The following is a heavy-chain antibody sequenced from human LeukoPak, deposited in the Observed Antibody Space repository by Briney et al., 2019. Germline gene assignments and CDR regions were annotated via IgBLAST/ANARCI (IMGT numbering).Heavy chain of an antibody. D-gene: IGHD2-15*01. Sequence: GGSLRLSWAASGFTFSSYWMSWVRQAPGKGLEWVANIKQDGSEKYYMDSVKGRFTISRDNAENSLYLQMNSLRAEDTAVYYCARGGGRGGGYFDYWGQGTLVTVSS. J-gene: IGHJ4*02. CDR1: GFTFSSYW. V-gene: IGHV3-7*01. CDR2: IKQDGSEK. CDR3: ARGGGRGGGYFDY.